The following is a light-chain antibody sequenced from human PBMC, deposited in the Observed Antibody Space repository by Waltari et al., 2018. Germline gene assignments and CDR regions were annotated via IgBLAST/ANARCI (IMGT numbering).Light chain of an antibody. CDR3: QQYYDIPVT. Sequence: DIVMTQSPDSLPVSLAERATLNCKSSQSVLYNTDNKNYLAWYQQKPGQSPKLLIYWASTRESGVPDRFSGSGSGTDFTLTISGLQADDAAIYFCQQYYDIPVTFGQGTRLEIK. CDR2: WAS. V-gene: IGKV4-1*01. J-gene: IGKJ2*01. CDR1: QSVLYNTDNKNY.